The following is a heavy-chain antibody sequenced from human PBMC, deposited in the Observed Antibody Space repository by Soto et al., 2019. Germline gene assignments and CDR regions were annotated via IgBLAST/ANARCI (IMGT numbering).Heavy chain of an antibody. V-gene: IGHV1-3*01. Sequence: GASVKVSCKASGYTFTSYAMHWVRQAPGQRLEWMGWINAGNGNTKYSQKFQGRVTITRDTSASTAYMELSSLRSEDTAVYYCARDGYSSSSPDYFDYWGQGTLVTVSS. CDR1: GYTFTSYA. CDR3: ARDGYSSSSPDYFDY. CDR2: INAGNGNT. D-gene: IGHD6-6*01. J-gene: IGHJ4*02.